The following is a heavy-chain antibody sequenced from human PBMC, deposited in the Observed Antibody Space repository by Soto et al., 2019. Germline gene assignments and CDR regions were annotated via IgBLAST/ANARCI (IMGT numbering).Heavy chain of an antibody. CDR2: ISGTGSST. CDR3: AKLGSPTCRGHMDV. V-gene: IGHV3-23*01. Sequence: ESGGGLVQPGGSLRLSCAASGFTFSSYAMSWVRQAPGKGLEWVSSISGTGSSTYHADSVRGRFTISRDNFKNTLYLQMNSLRADDTALYYCAKLGSPTCRGHMDVWGKGATVTVSS. CDR1: GFTFSSYA. J-gene: IGHJ6*03. D-gene: IGHD2-2*01.